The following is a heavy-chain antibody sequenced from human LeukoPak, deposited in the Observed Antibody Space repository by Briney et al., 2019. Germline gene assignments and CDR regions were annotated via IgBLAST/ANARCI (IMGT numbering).Heavy chain of an antibody. V-gene: IGHV3-21*04. Sequence: PGGSLRLSCAASGFTFSSYSMNWVRQAPGKGLEWVSSISSSSSYIYYADSVKGRFTISRDNAKSSLYLQMNSLRAEDTAIYYCVRAIGSVSSYWGQGTLVTVSS. J-gene: IGHJ4*02. D-gene: IGHD5/OR15-5a*01. CDR3: VRAIGSVSSY. CDR1: GFTFSSYS. CDR2: ISSSSSYI.